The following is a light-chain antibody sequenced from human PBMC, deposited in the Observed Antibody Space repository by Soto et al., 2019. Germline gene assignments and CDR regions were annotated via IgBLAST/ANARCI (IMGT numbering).Light chain of an antibody. Sequence: QSALTQPPSASGSPGQSVAISCTGTSSDVGGYNYVSWYQQHPGKAPKLMIYEVNKRPSGVPDRFSGSKSGNTASLTVSGLQAEDEDDYYCSSYAGSSSVFGTGTKVTVL. V-gene: IGLV2-8*01. J-gene: IGLJ1*01. CDR2: EVN. CDR3: SSYAGSSSV. CDR1: SSDVGGYNY.